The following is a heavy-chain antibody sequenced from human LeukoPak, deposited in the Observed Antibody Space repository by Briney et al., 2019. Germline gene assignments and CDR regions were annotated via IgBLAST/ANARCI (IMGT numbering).Heavy chain of an antibody. D-gene: IGHD6-19*01. V-gene: IGHV4-4*02. Sequence: PSETLSLTCAVSGGSISSSNWWSWVRQPPGKGLEWIGEIYHSGSTNYNPSLKSRVTISVDKSKNQFSLKLSSVTAADTAVYYCARGPYSSGWYRYYYYYYYMDVWGKGTTVTVSS. CDR3: ARGPYSSGWYRYYYYYYYMDV. J-gene: IGHJ6*03. CDR2: IYHSGST. CDR1: GGSISSSNW.